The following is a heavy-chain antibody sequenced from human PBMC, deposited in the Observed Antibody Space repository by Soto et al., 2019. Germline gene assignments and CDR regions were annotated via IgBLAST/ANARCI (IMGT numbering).Heavy chain of an antibody. Sequence: ASVKVSCKASGYTFTSYDINWVRQATGQGLEWMGWLNDYSVNTDYAQNFQGRVTLTIDTSTSTAYMELRSLRSDDTAVYYCERSGGSNGYDEPEDYWGQGTLVTVSS. CDR1: GYTFTSYD. D-gene: IGHD5-12*01. V-gene: IGHV1-8*01. J-gene: IGHJ4*02. CDR2: LNDYSVNT. CDR3: ERSGGSNGYDEPEDY.